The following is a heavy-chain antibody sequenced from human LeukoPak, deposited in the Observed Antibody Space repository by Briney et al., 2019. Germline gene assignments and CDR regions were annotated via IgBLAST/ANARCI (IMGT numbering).Heavy chain of an antibody. Sequence: GGSLRLSCAASGFSFSNYWMTWVRQAPGKGLEWVANIKQDGSERYYVDSVKGRFTISRENAKNSLYLQMNSLRAEDTAVYYCVRRPKHRWGMYSSGWYAFDYWGQGTLVTVSS. V-gene: IGHV3-7*01. CDR3: VRRPKHRWGMYSSGWYAFDY. CDR1: GFSFSNYW. CDR2: IKQDGSER. D-gene: IGHD6-19*01. J-gene: IGHJ4*02.